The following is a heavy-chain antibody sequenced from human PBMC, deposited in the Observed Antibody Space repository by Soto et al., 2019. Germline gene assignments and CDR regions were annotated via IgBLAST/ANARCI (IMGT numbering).Heavy chain of an antibody. CDR1: GYTFSTYG. CDR3: TREGSAPYYYYGMDV. Sequence: QVQLEQSAPEVKKPGASVKVSCKASGYTFSTYGISWVRQAPGQGLEWMGWINTHNGNTNYAQTLQGRVTMTADTSTSTAYMELRSLRSDDTAVYYCTREGSAPYYYYGMDVWGQGTTVTVSS. V-gene: IGHV1-18*01. CDR2: INTHNGNT. D-gene: IGHD3-10*01. J-gene: IGHJ6*02.